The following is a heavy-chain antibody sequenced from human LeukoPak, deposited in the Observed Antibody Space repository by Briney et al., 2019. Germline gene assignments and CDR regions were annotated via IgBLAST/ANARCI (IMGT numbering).Heavy chain of an antibody. Sequence: GGSLRLSCAASGFTFDDYGMHWVRQAPGKGLEWVSLISGDGGSTYYADSVKGRFTISRDNSKNSLYLQMNSLRTEDTALYYCAKDTLLGSYDSSGYSTYHWFDPWGQGTLVTVSS. CDR1: GFTFDDYG. CDR2: ISGDGGST. CDR3: AKDTLLGSYDSSGYSTYHWFDP. D-gene: IGHD3-22*01. J-gene: IGHJ5*02. V-gene: IGHV3-43*02.